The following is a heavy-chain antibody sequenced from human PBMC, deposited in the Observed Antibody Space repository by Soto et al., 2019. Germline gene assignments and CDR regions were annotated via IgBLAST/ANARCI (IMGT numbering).Heavy chain of an antibody. CDR3: ARDNRITVNPANVPFGMDV. V-gene: IGHV4-31*03. Sequence: QVQLQESGPGLVKPSQTLSLTCTVSGDSISGGGYYWAWIRQRPGKGLEWMGCGYHTGGAHYNPSLQSRSVISVDKSKNQFSLSLASVTTADTAVYYCARDNRITVNPANVPFGMDVWGQGAAVTVS. J-gene: IGHJ6*02. D-gene: IGHD4-17*01. CDR2: GYHTGGA. CDR1: GDSISGGGYY.